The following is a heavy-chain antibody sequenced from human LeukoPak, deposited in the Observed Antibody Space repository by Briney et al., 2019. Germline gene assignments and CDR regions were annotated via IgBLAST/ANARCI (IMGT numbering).Heavy chain of an antibody. D-gene: IGHD2-2*01. J-gene: IGHJ6*02. V-gene: IGHV4-59*01. Sequence: SETLSLTCTVSGGSITTYYWSWIRQPPGKRLEWIGYISGSGSAFYNPSLEGRVTISRHTSTSQFSLKLSSVTAADTAVYYCARDKVVVVPAAGDYYYYYGMDVWGQGTTVTVSS. CDR2: ISGSGSA. CDR3: ARDKVVVVPAAGDYYYYYGMDV. CDR1: GGSITTYY.